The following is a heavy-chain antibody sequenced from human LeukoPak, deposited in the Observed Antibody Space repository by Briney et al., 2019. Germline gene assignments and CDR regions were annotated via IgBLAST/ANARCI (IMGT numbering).Heavy chain of an antibody. CDR1: GFTFSSYE. Sequence: PGGSLRLSCAASGFTFSSYEMNWVRQAPGKGLEWVSYISSSSSTIYYADSVKGRFTISRDNAKNSLYLQMNSLRAEDTAVYYCARSCYSTSCYWAFDIWGQGTMVTVSS. J-gene: IGHJ3*02. V-gene: IGHV3-48*03. CDR2: ISSSSSTI. D-gene: IGHD2-2*01. CDR3: ARSCYSTSCYWAFDI.